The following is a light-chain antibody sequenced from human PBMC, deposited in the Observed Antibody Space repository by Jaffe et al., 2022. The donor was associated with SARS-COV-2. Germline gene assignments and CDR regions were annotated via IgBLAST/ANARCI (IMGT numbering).Light chain of an antibody. CDR1: SSDVGAYNY. Sequence: QSALTQPASVSGSPGQSITISCTGTSSDVGAYNYVSWYQQHPGKAPKLIIYDVSNRPSGVSNRFSGSKSGNTASLTISGLQAEDEADYYCSSYTGSSPRVFGGGTKLTVL. CDR2: DVS. V-gene: IGLV2-14*01. J-gene: IGLJ3*02. CDR3: SSYTGSSPRV.